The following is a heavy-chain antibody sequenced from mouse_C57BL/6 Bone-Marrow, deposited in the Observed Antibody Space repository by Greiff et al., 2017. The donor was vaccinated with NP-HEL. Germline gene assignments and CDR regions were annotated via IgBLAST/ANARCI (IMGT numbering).Heavy chain of an antibody. J-gene: IGHJ2*01. CDR3: ARGGTTVVGFDD. Sequence: EVQLQESGPGLVKPSQSLSLTCSVTGYSITSGYYWNWIRQFPGNKLEWMGYISYDGSNNYIPSLKNRIPLTRDTSKNQFFLKLNAVTTEDTATYCCARGGTTVVGFDDWGQGTTLTVSS. D-gene: IGHD1-1*01. V-gene: IGHV3-6*01. CDR2: ISYDGSN. CDR1: GYSITSGYY.